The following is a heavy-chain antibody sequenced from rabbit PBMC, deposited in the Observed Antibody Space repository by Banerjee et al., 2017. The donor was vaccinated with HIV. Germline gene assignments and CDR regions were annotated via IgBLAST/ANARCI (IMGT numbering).Heavy chain of an antibody. V-gene: IGHV1S45*01. CDR2: IYAGSSGST. D-gene: IGHD3-1*01. CDR1: GFSFSSSYY. Sequence: QEQLVESGGGLVQPEGALTLTCTASGFSFSSSYYMCWVRQAPGKGLEWIACIYAGSSGSTCNASWAKVRITSSKTTATTVTLQMTRLTGADTATYFCARDGGLYAFDPWGQGTLVTVS. J-gene: IGHJ2*01. CDR3: ARDGGLYAFDP.